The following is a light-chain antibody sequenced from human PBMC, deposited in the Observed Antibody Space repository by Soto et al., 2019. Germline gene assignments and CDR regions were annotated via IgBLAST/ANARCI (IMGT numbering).Light chain of an antibody. CDR2: DAS. V-gene: IGKV3-11*01. CDR3: QQRVNWLT. Sequence: EIVLTQSPGTLSLSPGERATLSCRASQSVGTYLDWYQQKLGQAPRLLIYDASNGATGIPARFSGSGSGTDFTLTISSLEPEDFAVYYCQQRVNWLTFGGGTKVDIK. J-gene: IGKJ4*01. CDR1: QSVGTY.